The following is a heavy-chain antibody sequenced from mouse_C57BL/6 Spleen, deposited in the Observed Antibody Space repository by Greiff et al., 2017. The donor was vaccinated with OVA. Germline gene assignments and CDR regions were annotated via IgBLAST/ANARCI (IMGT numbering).Heavy chain of an antibody. Sequence: EVKLQESGPGLVKPSQSLSLTCSVTGYSITSGYYWNWIRQFPGNKLEWMGYISYDGSNNYNPSLKNRISITRDTSKNQFFLKLNSVTTEDTATYYCARDGSRVFDYWGQGTTLTVSS. J-gene: IGHJ2*01. D-gene: IGHD3-1*01. V-gene: IGHV3-6*01. CDR3: ARDGSRVFDY. CDR1: GYSITSGYY. CDR2: ISYDGSN.